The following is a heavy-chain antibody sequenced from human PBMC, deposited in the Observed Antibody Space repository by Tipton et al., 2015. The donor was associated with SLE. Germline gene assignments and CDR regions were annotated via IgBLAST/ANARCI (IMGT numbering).Heavy chain of an antibody. J-gene: IGHJ4*02. Sequence: GLVKPSETLSLTCTVSGYSISSGYYWGWIRQPPGKGLEWIGSIYHSGSTYYNPSLKSRVTISVDTSKNQFSLKLSSVTAADTAVYYCARRLTRYSGYDYFDYWGQGTLVTVSS. CDR1: GYSISSGYY. D-gene: IGHD5-12*01. V-gene: IGHV4-38-2*02. CDR3: ARRLTRYSGYDYFDY. CDR2: IYHSGST.